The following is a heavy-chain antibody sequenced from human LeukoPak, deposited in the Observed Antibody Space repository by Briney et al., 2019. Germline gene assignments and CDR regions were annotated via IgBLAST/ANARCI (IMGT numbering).Heavy chain of an antibody. V-gene: IGHV3-21*01. J-gene: IGHJ4*02. CDR3: ARAMALDTMVRGVIQGPFDY. CDR2: ISSSSSYI. D-gene: IGHD3-10*01. CDR1: GFTFSSYS. Sequence: PGGSLRLSCAASGFTFSSYSMNWVRQAPGKGLEWVSSISSSSSYIHYADSVKGRFTISRDNAKNSLYLQMNSLRAEDTAVYYCARAMALDTMVRGVIQGPFDYWGQGTLVTVSS.